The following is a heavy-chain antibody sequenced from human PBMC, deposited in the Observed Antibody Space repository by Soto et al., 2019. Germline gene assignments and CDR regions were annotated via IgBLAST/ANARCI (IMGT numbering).Heavy chain of an antibody. CDR1: GFTFSSYG. CDR2: IWYDGSNK. D-gene: IGHD5-12*01. V-gene: IGHV3-33*01. Sequence: GGSLRLSCAASGFTFSSYGMHWVRQAPGKGLEWVAVIWYDGSNKYYADSVKGRFTISRDNSKNTLYLQMNSLRAEDTAVYYCAREKYSGYESRYYYMDVWGKGTTVTVS. CDR3: AREKYSGYESRYYYMDV. J-gene: IGHJ6*03.